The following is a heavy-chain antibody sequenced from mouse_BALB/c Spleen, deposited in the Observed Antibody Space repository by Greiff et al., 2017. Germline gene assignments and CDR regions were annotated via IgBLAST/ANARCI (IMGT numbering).Heavy chain of an antibody. CDR1: GFTFSSYY. Sequence: EVKLVESGGGLVKLGGSLKLSCAASGFTFSSYYMSWVRQTPEKRLELVAAINSNGGSTYYPDTVKGRFTISRDNAKNTLYLQMSSLKSEDTALYYCAVRYYYAMDYWGQGTSVTVSS. CDR2: INSNGGST. V-gene: IGHV5-6-2*01. J-gene: IGHJ4*01. CDR3: AVRYYYAMDY.